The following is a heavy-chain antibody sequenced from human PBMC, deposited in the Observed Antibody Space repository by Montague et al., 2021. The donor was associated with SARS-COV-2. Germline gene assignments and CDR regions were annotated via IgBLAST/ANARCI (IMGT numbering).Heavy chain of an antibody. D-gene: IGHD6-13*01. J-gene: IGHJ4*02. Sequence: TLSLTCTVSGGSISSGDYYWSWIRQHPGKGLEWFGYIYYSGSTXYNPSLKSRVTISLDTAKNQFSLKMTSVTAADTAVYYCARRWGIAAGVNWGQGTLVTVSS. CDR3: ARRWGIAAGVN. CDR2: IYYSGST. V-gene: IGHV4-30-4*08. CDR1: GGSISSGDYY.